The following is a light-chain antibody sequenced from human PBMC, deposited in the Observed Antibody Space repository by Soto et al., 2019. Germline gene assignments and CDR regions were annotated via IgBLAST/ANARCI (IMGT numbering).Light chain of an antibody. CDR2: STN. CDR3: VLYMGSGIAV. CDR1: SGSVSTSYY. V-gene: IGLV8-61*01. Sequence: QAVVTQEPSFSVSPGGTVTLTCGLSSGSVSTSYYPSWYQQTPGQAPRTLIYSTNTRSSGVPDRFSGSILGNKAALTITGAQADDESDYYCVLYMGSGIAVFGGGTQLTVF. J-gene: IGLJ7*01.